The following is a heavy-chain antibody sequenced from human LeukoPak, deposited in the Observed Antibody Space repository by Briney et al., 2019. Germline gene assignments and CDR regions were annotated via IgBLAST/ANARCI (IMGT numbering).Heavy chain of an antibody. D-gene: IGHD2-15*01. CDR3: ARYWSPDYFDY. J-gene: IGHJ4*02. CDR2: IYYSGST. Sequence: KPSETLSLTCTVSGGSISNTNYFWNWVRQPPGKGLEWIGSIYYSGSTYYNPSLKSRVTISVDTSKNQFSLKLSSVTAADTAVYYCARYWSPDYFDYWGQGTLVTVSS. CDR1: GGSISNTNYF. V-gene: IGHV4-39*01.